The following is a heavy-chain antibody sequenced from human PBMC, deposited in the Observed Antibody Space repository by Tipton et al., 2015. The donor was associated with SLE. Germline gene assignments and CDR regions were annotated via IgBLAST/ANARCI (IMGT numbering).Heavy chain of an antibody. V-gene: IGHV4-39*01. J-gene: IGHJ3*02. D-gene: IGHD2/OR15-2a*01. CDR2: IYYSGST. Sequence: TLSLTCTVSGGSISSSSYYWGWVRQPPGKGLELIGNIYYSGSTYYNPSLKSRVTISVDTSKNHFSLKLSSVTAADTAVYYCARHLDYLAAFDIWGQGTMVTVSS. CDR3: ARHLDYLAAFDI. CDR1: GGSISSSSYY.